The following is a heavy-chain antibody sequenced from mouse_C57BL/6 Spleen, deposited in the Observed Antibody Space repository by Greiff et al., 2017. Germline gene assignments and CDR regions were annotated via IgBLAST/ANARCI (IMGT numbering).Heavy chain of an antibody. J-gene: IGHJ4*01. D-gene: IGHD1-1*01. CDR1: GYTFTSYW. V-gene: IGHV1-55*01. CDR2: LYPGSGRT. Sequence: VQLQQSGAELVKPGASVKMSCKASGYTFTSYWITWVKLRPGQGLEWIGDLYPGSGRTNYNEKFTSKATLTVDPSSSTAYMPLSSLTSEDSAVSYCAIGTTVVQDYCGQGTSVTVSS. CDR3: AIGTTVVQDY.